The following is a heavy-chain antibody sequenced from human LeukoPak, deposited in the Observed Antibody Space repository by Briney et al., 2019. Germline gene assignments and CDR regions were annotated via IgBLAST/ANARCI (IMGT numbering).Heavy chain of an antibody. CDR1: GGSISSSSYY. V-gene: IGHV4-39*01. Sequence: SETLSLTCTVSGGSISSSSYYWGWIRQPPGKGLEWIGSIYYSGSTYYNPSLKSRVTISVDTSKNQFSLKLSSVTAADTAVYYCASYSSSRGYFDLWGRGTLVTVSS. CDR2: IYYSGST. D-gene: IGHD6-13*01. J-gene: IGHJ2*01. CDR3: ASYSSSRGYFDL.